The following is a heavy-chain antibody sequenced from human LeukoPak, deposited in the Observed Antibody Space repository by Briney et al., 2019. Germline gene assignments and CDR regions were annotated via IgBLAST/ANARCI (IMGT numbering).Heavy chain of an antibody. CDR3: ARDNLRYDSSGYYYYDY. Sequence: ASVKVSCKASGYTFTRYDINWVRQATGQGLEWMGWMNPNSGNTGYAQKFQGRVTMTRNTSISTAYMELSRLRSDDTAVYYCARDNLRYDSSGYYYYDYWGQGTLVTVSS. J-gene: IGHJ4*02. CDR1: GYTFTRYD. V-gene: IGHV1-8*01. CDR2: MNPNSGNT. D-gene: IGHD3-22*01.